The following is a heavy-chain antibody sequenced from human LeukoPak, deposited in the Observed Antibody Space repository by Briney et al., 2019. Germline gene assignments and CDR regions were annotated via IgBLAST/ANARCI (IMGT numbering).Heavy chain of an antibody. CDR1: GDSVSSNSAA. CDR3: ARDIPHAFSGWYPYYFDY. Sequence: SQTLSLTCAISGDSVSSNSAAWNWIRQSPSRGLEWLGRTYYRSKWYNDYAVSVKSRITINPDTSKNQFSLQLNSVTPEDTAVYYCARDIPHAFSGWYPYYFDYWGQGTLVTVSS. V-gene: IGHV6-1*01. J-gene: IGHJ4*02. CDR2: TYYRSKWYN. D-gene: IGHD6-19*01.